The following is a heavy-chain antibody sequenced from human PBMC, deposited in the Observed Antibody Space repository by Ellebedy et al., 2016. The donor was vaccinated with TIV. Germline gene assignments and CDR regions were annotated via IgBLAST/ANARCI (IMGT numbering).Heavy chain of an antibody. CDR1: GFTFSSYG. J-gene: IGHJ4*02. Sequence: GESLKISCAASGFTFSSYGMHWVRQAPGKGLEWVAVISYDGSNKYYADSVKGRFTISRDNAKNSLYLQMNSLRAEDTAVYYCARDRSNSYGPLFPDYWGQGTLVTVSS. V-gene: IGHV3-30*03. CDR3: ARDRSNSYGPLFPDY. D-gene: IGHD5-18*01. CDR2: ISYDGSNK.